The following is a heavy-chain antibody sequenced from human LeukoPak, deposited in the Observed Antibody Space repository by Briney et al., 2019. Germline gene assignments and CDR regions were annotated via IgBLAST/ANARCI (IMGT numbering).Heavy chain of an antibody. D-gene: IGHD5-12*01. CDR3: ARGETIVADRREGDGFDI. CDR2: VDQSGTT. V-gene: IGHV4-38-2*01. CDR1: GYSIGSDYY. J-gene: IGHJ3*02. Sequence: SETLSLTCVVSGYSIGSDYYWVWIRQPPGKGLEWIGNVDQSGTTYSNPSLKSRVTMSVDTSKNQFSLKVNSVTAADTAVYYCARGETIVADRREGDGFDIWGQGTLVTVSS.